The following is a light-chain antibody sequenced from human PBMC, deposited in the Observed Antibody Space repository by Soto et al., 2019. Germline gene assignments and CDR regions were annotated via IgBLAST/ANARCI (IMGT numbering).Light chain of an antibody. CDR2: RIF. Sequence: EIVMTQSPGTVYVVPGETVTLSCRASQSVSGYLDWFHQKPGQAPRLVLLRIFTRAIGVPARFSGSGSETEVTLTISCLQSEDHGVYYCLQHYACPWTFGQGTKVEIK. CDR1: QSVSGY. CDR3: LQHYACPWT. V-gene: IGKV3-15*01. J-gene: IGKJ1*01.